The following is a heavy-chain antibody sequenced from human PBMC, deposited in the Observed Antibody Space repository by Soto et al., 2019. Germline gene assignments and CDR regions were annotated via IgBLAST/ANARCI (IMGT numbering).Heavy chain of an antibody. J-gene: IGHJ6*02. CDR2: IRSKAYGGTT. CDR1: GFTFGDYA. V-gene: IGHV3-49*04. CDR3: ARDCSSTSCYKRGVDYYYYGMDV. Sequence: GGSLRLSCTASGFTFGDYAMSWVRQAPGKGLEWVGFIRSKAYGGTTEYAASVKGRFTISRDDSKSIAYLQMNSLKTEDTAVYYCARDCSSTSCYKRGVDYYYYGMDVWGQGTTVTVSS. D-gene: IGHD2-2*02.